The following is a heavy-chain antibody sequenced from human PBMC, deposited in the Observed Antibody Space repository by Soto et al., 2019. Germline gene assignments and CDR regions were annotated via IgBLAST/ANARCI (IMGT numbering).Heavy chain of an antibody. CDR1: VGAFSGYY. CDR2: VDHSGGS. V-gene: IGHV4-34*01. D-gene: IGHD3-3*01. J-gene: IGHJ6*03. CDR3: ASGQGVPINVPAYDFWRLGRYLDMDV. Sequence: QVQLQQWGAGLLKPSDTLSLTCGVYVGAFSGYYWNWIRQPPGKGLECIGEVDHSGGSNFKPFLKSRVTISGATSKNQFSLKLNSLTAADTAVYFCASGQGVPINVPAYDFWRLGRYLDMDVWVNGTPVTVSS.